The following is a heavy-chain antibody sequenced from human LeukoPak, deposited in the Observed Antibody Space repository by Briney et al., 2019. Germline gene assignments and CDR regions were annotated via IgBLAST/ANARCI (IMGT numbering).Heavy chain of an antibody. CDR2: ISYDGSNK. CDR1: GFTFSSYA. D-gene: IGHD6-13*01. J-gene: IGHJ5*02. CDR3: AREPYISIAAAGGCNWFDP. V-gene: IGHV3-30-3*01. Sequence: GRSLRLSCAASGFTFSSYAMHWVRQAPGKGLEWVAVISYDGSNKYYADSVKGRFTISRDNSKNTLYLQMNSLRAEDTAVYYCAREPYISIAAAGGCNWFDPWGQGTLVTVSS.